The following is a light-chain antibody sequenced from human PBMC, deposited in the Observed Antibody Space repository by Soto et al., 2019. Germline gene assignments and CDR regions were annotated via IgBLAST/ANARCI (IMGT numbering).Light chain of an antibody. CDR2: DAS. J-gene: IGKJ4*01. CDR1: QSLRTW. Sequence: DIQMTQSPSTLSASVGDSVTVTCRASQSLRTWLAWYQQKPGKAPKVLIYDASRLESGVPSRFSGSGSGTEFNLTIYSMQHDDFATYYCQQYKSFPLTFGGGTKVDIK. CDR3: QQYKSFPLT. V-gene: IGKV1-5*01.